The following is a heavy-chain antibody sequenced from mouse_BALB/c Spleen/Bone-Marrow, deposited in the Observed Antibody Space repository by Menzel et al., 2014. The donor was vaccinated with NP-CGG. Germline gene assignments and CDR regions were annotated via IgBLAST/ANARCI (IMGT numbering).Heavy chain of an antibody. CDR3: APYYYGSSLFAY. CDR1: GFNIKDTY. V-gene: IGHV14-3*02. D-gene: IGHD1-1*01. J-gene: IGHJ3*01. Sequence: EVKLMESGAELVKPGASVKLSCTASGFNIKDTYMHWVKQGPEQGLEWIGRIDPANGNTKYDPKFQGKATITADTSSNTAYLQLSSLTSEDTAVYYCAPYYYGSSLFAYWGQGTLVTVSA. CDR2: IDPANGNT.